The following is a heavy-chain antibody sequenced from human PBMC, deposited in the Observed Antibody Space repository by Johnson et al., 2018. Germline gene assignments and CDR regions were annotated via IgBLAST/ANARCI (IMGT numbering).Heavy chain of an antibody. CDR3: ARHYHGQSAFDI. CDR2: IHDSGNT. D-gene: IGHD3-10*01. J-gene: IGHJ3*02. CDR1: SASNNYW. Sequence: QERLRESGPGLVKPWETLSLRCDVSSASNNYWWSWVRQPQGKGLEWIGEIHDSGNTNYNPSLKSRVTMSLDKSKNQFSLKLNSVTAADQAAYYCARHYHGQSAFDIWGQGTVVTVSS. V-gene: IGHV4-4*02.